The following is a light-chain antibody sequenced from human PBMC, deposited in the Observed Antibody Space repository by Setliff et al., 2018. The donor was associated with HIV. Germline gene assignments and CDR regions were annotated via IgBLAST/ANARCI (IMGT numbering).Light chain of an antibody. Sequence: QSVLPQPASVSGSPGQSITISCTGTSSDVGGYNYVSWYQQHPGKAPKLMICDVSNRPSGVSNRFSGSKSGNTASLTISGLQAEDEADYYCSPYTSSSPYVFGTGTKVPS. CDR2: DVS. V-gene: IGLV2-14*03. CDR3: SPYTSSSPYV. J-gene: IGLJ1*01. CDR1: SSDVGGYNY.